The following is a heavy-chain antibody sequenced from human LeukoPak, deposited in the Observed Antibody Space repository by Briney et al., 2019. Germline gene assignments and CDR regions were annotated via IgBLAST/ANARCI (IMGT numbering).Heavy chain of an antibody. V-gene: IGHV3-23*01. CDR3: AKGDPPTYYDILTGQDY. CDR2: ISGSGGTT. D-gene: IGHD3-9*01. J-gene: IGHJ4*02. CDR1: GFTFSSYA. Sequence: PGGSLRLSCEVSGFTFSSYAMSWVRQAPGKGLEWVSAISGSGGTTNYADSVKGRFTISRDNSKNMLYLQLNSLRAEDTAVYYCAKGDPPTYYDILTGQDYWGQGTLVTVSS.